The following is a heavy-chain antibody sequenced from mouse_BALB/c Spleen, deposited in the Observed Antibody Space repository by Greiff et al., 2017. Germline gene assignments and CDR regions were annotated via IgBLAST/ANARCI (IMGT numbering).Heavy chain of an antibody. CDR2: INPYNGDT. D-gene: IGHD1-1*01. V-gene: IGHV1-20*02. CDR3: ARDYYGSSYEDAMDY. Sequence: VQLQQSGPELVKPGASVKISCKASGYSFTGYFMNWVMQSHGKSLEWIGRINPYNGDTFYNQKFKGKATLTVDKSSSTAHMELRSLASEDSAVYYCARDYYGSSYEDAMDYWGQGTTLTVSS. J-gene: IGHJ4*01. CDR1: GYSFTGYF.